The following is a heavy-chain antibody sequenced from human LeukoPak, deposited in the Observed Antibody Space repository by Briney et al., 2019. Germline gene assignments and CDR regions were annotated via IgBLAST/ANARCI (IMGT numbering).Heavy chain of an antibody. Sequence: PGGSLRLSCAASGFTFSSYWMSWVRQAPGKGLEWVANIKQDGSEKYYVDSVKGRFTISRDNAKNSLYLQMNSLRAEDTAVSYCARVIRSGFYYYYYYMDVWGKGTTVTVSS. J-gene: IGHJ6*03. CDR1: GFTFSSYW. CDR3: ARVIRSGFYYYYYYMDV. V-gene: IGHV3-7*01. CDR2: IKQDGSEK. D-gene: IGHD3-3*01.